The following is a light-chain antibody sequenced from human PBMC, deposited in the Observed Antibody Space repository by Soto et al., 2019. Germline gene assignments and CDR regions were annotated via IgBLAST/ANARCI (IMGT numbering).Light chain of an antibody. Sequence: DIRLTQSPSSLSASVGDRVTITCQASQDINNYVIWYQQKPGKAPKVLIYDASNVETGVPSRFSGSGSGTDFSFTISSLQHEDFATYYCQQYETFPPTFGQGPKLDLK. CDR1: QDINNY. CDR3: QQYETFPPT. J-gene: IGKJ2*01. CDR2: DAS. V-gene: IGKV1-33*01.